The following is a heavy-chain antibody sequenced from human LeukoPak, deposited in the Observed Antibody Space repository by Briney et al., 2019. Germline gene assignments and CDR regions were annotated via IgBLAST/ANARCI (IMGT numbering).Heavy chain of an antibody. CDR3: ARVGYSSSWYSGGYYYYMDV. Sequence: ASVKVSCKASGYTFNNHDINWVRQAPGRGLEWMGWINTYSANTNYAQEFQDRVIMTTDTSTSTAYMELRSLRSDDTAVYYCARVGYSSSWYSGGYYYYMDVWGKGTTVTISS. V-gene: IGHV1-18*01. CDR2: INTYSANT. CDR1: GYTFNNHD. D-gene: IGHD6-13*01. J-gene: IGHJ6*03.